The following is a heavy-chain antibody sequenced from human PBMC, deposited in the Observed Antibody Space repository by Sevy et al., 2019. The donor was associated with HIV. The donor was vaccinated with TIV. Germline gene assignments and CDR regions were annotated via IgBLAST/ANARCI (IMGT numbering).Heavy chain of an antibody. V-gene: IGHV3-21*01. CDR2: ISSSSSYI. D-gene: IGHD1-20*01. CDR3: AREPLNWNPGVGFYYGMDV. CDR1: GFTFSSYS. Sequence: GGSLRLSCAASGFTFSSYSMNWVRQAPGKGLEWVSPISSSSSYIYYADSVKGRFTISRDNAKNSLYLQMNSLRAEDTAVYYCAREPLNWNPGVGFYYGMDVWGQGTTVTVSS. J-gene: IGHJ6*02.